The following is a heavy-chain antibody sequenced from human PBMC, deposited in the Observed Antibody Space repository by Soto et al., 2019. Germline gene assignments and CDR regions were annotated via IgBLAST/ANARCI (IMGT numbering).Heavy chain of an antibody. CDR1: GGSFSCSY. CDR2: INHRGST. V-gene: IGHV4-34*01. D-gene: IGHD2-2*01. J-gene: IGHJ5*02. CDR3: ARDGFCTSTTCRVGNWFDP. Sequence: KTSETLSLTCVVYGGSFSCSYWSWIRQSPGKGREWIGGINHRGSTNYNPSLESRVTISVDTSKNQFSLKLPSVTAADTAMYYCARDGFCTSTTCRVGNWFDPWGQGTLVTVSS.